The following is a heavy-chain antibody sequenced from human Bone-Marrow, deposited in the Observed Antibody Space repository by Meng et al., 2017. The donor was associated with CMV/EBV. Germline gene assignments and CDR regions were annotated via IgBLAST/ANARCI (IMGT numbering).Heavy chain of an antibody. J-gene: IGHJ6*02. CDR2: IKSESDGGTT. CDR1: GFTFTNAW. D-gene: IGHD3-3*01. CDR3: TTVTMYYGMDV. V-gene: IGHV3-15*01. Sequence: LALTCAASGFTFTNAWMSWVRQTPGKGLEWVGRIKSESDGGTTDYAAPVKGRFTIPRDDSKNTLYLQMNSLKIEDTAVYYCTTVTMYYGMDVWGQGTTVTVSS.